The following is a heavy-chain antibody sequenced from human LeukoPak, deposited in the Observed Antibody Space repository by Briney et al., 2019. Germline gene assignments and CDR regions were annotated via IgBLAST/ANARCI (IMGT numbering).Heavy chain of an antibody. J-gene: IGHJ2*01. CDR2: ISSSSSTI. D-gene: IGHD5-12*01. Sequence: GGSLRLSCAASGFTFSSYSMNWVRQAPGKGREGVSYISSSSSTIYYADSVKGRFTISRDNAKNSLYLQMNSLRAEDTAVYYCARDRFIVATVNWYFDLWGRGTLVTVSS. CDR3: ARDRFIVATVNWYFDL. CDR1: GFTFSSYS. V-gene: IGHV3-48*01.